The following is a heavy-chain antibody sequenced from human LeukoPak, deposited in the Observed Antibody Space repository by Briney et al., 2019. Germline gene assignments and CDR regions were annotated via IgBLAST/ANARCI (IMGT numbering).Heavy chain of an antibody. CDR3: ARELYSSGWCNDY. J-gene: IGHJ4*02. CDR2: INPNSGGT. D-gene: IGHD6-19*01. CDR1: GYTFTVYY. Sequence: GASVKVSCKASGYTFTVYYMHWVRQAPGQGLEWMGWINPNSGGTNYAQKFQGRVTMTRDTSISTAYMELSRLRSDDTAVYYCARELYSSGWCNDYWGQGTLVTVSS. V-gene: IGHV1-2*02.